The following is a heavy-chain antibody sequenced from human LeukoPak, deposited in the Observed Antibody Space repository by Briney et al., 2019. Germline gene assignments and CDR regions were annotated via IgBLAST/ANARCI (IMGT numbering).Heavy chain of an antibody. V-gene: IGHV3-7*01. CDR1: GFNFRYFW. CDR3: ARDYYGSGSRAHDAFDI. CDR2: INHDGRET. D-gene: IGHD3-10*01. Sequence: GGSLRLTCLGSGFNFRYFWMSWVRQAPGKGLEWVANINHDGRETYYADSVKGRFIISRDNAKNSLYLQMNSLRAEDTAVYYCARDYYGSGSRAHDAFDIWGQGTMVTVSS. J-gene: IGHJ3*02.